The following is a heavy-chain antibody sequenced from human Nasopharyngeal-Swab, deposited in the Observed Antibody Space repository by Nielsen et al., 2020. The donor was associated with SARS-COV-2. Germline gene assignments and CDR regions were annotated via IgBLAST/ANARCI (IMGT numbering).Heavy chain of an antibody. CDR3: ARDQGGNSVFSYYYMDV. CDR2: IIPIFGTA. CDR1: GGTFSSYA. V-gene: IGHV1-69*13. Sequence: SVKVSCKASGGTFSSYAISWVRQAPGQGLEWMGGIIPIFGTANYAQKFQGRVTITADESTSTAYMELSSLRSEDTAVYYCARDQGGNSVFSYYYMDVWGKGTTVTVSS. D-gene: IGHD4-23*01. J-gene: IGHJ6*03.